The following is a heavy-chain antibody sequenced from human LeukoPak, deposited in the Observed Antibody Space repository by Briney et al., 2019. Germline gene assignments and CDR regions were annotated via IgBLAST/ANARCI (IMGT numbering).Heavy chain of an antibody. CDR3: ARGDGYNFFDS. CDR2: FYKGGNT. V-gene: IGHV3-53*01. Sequence: GGSLRLSCAASGFTVSSNYMSWVRHAPGKGLERVSVFYKGGNTYYADSVKGRFTISRDNSKNTVSLQMNSLRVEDTAVYYCARGDGYNFFDSWGQGTLVTVSS. CDR1: GFTVSSNY. D-gene: IGHD5-24*01. J-gene: IGHJ4*02.